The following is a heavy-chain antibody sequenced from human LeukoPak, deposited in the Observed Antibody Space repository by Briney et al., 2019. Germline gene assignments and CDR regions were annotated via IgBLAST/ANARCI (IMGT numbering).Heavy chain of an antibody. Sequence: GGSLRLSCAASGFXFDDYAMHWVRQAPGKGLEWVCHISGDGGRTYYVDSVKGRFTISRDNSKNSLYLQMNSLRTEDTAFYYCAKDSMSAYWGQGTLVTVSS. V-gene: IGHV3-43*02. CDR1: GFXFDDYA. J-gene: IGHJ4*02. CDR3: AKDSMSAY. D-gene: IGHD2/OR15-2a*01. CDR2: ISGDGGRT.